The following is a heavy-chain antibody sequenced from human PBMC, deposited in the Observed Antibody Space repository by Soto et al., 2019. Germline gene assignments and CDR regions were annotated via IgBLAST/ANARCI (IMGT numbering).Heavy chain of an antibody. CDR3: AKSYDFWSGPFDY. J-gene: IGHJ4*02. V-gene: IGHV3-23*01. Sequence: APGKGLEWVSAISGSGGSTYYADSVKGRFTISRDNSKNTLYLQMNSLRAEDTAVYYCAKSYDFWSGPFDYWGQGTLVTVSS. CDR2: ISGSGGST. D-gene: IGHD3-3*01.